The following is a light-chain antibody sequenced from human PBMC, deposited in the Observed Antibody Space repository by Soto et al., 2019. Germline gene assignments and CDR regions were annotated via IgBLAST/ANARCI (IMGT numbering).Light chain of an antibody. J-gene: IGKJ3*01. CDR3: QQRSNWPRGT. CDR1: QSVSSY. Sequence: EIVLTQSPATLSLSPGERATLSCRASQSVSSYLAWYQQKPGQAPRLLIYDASNRATCIPARFSGSGSGTDFTLTISSLEPEDFAVYYCQQRSNWPRGTFGPGTKVDIK. V-gene: IGKV3-11*01. CDR2: DAS.